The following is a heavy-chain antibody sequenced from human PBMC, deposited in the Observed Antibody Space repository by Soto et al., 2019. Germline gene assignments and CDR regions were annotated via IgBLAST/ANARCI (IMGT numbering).Heavy chain of an antibody. CDR1: GYTFINYH. Sequence: QVQLVQSGGEVKKPGASVTVSCKASGYTFINYHITWVRQAPGQGLEWMAWINTYNGMTDYAQRFPGRVPMPRDTSTSTSYMEPRNLGCDDRAVYFWAKSPRGERATAWGQGTLVPVSS. CDR2: INTYNGMT. J-gene: IGHJ1*01. CDR3: AKSPRGERATA. V-gene: IGHV1-18*01. D-gene: IGHD4-4*01.